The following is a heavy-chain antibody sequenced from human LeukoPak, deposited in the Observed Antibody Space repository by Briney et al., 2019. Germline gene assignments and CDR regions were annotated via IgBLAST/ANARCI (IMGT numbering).Heavy chain of an antibody. Sequence: TASETLSLTCTVSGGSISNSSYYWGWIRQPPGKGLEWIGTIYYSGSTYYNPSLKSRVTISVDTSKNQFSLKLSSVTAADTAVYYCARRVGYSSGWWGYWGQGTLVTVSS. CDR1: GGSISNSSYY. CDR2: IYYSGST. D-gene: IGHD6-13*01. J-gene: IGHJ4*02. CDR3: ARRVGYSSGWWGY. V-gene: IGHV4-39*07.